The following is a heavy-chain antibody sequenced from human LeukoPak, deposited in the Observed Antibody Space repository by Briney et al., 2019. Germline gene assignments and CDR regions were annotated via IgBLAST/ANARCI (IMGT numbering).Heavy chain of an antibody. J-gene: IGHJ5*02. Sequence: PGGSLRLSCAASGFTFSSYSMNWVRQAPGKGLEWVSSISGSSTTIHYADSVKGRFTISRDNAKNSLYLQVNSLRAEDTAVYYCARSSGDYDHHWGQGTLVTVSS. V-gene: IGHV3-48*01. CDR3: ARSSGDYDHH. D-gene: IGHD4-17*01. CDR2: ISGSSTTI. CDR1: GFTFSSYS.